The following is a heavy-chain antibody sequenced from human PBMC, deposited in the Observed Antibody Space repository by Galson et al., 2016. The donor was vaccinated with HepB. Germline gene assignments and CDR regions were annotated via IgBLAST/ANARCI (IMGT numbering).Heavy chain of an antibody. CDR3: ARDSPLPAAFDY. CDR1: GFTVSTNY. Sequence: SLRLSCAASGFTVSTNYMSWVRQAPGKGLEWVSVIYSDDSTYYADSVKGRFTISRDNSKNTVYFQLNSLRVEDTAVYYCARDSPLPAAFDYWGREPWSPSPQ. D-gene: IGHD2-2*01. J-gene: IGHJ4*02. V-gene: IGHV3-66*01. CDR2: IYSDDST.